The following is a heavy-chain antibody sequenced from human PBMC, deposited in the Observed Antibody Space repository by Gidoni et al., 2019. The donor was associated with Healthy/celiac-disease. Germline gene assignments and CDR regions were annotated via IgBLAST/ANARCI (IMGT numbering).Heavy chain of an antibody. D-gene: IGHD3-10*01. CDR1: GFSLSTSGMC. V-gene: IGHV2-70*01. Sequence: QVTLRESGPALVKPTQTLTLTCTFSGFSLSTSGMCVSWIRQPPGKALEWLALIDWDDDKYYSTSLKTRLNISKDTSKNQVVLTMTNMDPGDTATYYCARGYYYGSGSYYPDYWGQGTLVTVSS. CDR3: ARGYYYGSGSYYPDY. CDR2: IDWDDDK. J-gene: IGHJ4*02.